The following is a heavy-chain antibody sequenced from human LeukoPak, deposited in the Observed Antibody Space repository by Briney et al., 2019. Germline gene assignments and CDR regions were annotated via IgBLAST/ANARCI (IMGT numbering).Heavy chain of an antibody. CDR3: ARNRHYYDFYY. D-gene: IGHD3-22*01. CDR1: GGSISSSGYY. Sequence: SETLSLTCTVSGGSISSSGYYWGWIRQPPGKGLEWIGSIDYSGSTYYNPSLKSRVTISVDTSKNQFSLKLSSVTAADTAVYYCARNRHYYDFYYWGQGTLVTVSS. V-gene: IGHV4-39*07. J-gene: IGHJ4*02. CDR2: IDYSGST.